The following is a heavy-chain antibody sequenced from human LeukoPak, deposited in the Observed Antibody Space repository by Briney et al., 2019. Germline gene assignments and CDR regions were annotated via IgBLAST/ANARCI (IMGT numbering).Heavy chain of an antibody. CDR3: CRSRGSDSSGYYGGYYSYYMDV. D-gene: IGHD3-22*01. CDR1: GFSFDDYA. V-gene: IGHV3-49*04. Sequence: GGSLRLSCKASGFSFDDYAMSWVRQAPGKGLEWVGFIRSKAYGGTPGYAASVKGRFTISRDDSISITYLQMNSLNTEDTAVYHCCRSRGSDSSGYYGGYYSYYMDVWGKGTTVTVSS. CDR2: IRSKAYGGTP. J-gene: IGHJ6*03.